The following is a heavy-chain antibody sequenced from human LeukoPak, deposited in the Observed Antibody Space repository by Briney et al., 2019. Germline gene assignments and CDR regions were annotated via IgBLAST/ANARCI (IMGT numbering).Heavy chain of an antibody. D-gene: IGHD3-9*01. CDR1: GYTFSRYF. CDR2: IKQDGSEK. J-gene: IGHJ6*02. Sequence: GGSLRLSCAASGYTFSRYFMSWVRQAPGKGLEWVANIKQDGSEKYCVDSVKGRFTISRDNAKNSLFLQMNSLRVEDTALYYCAKDNQILTGFDTPGGMDVWGQGTTVTVSS. CDR3: AKDNQILTGFDTPGGMDV. V-gene: IGHV3-7*03.